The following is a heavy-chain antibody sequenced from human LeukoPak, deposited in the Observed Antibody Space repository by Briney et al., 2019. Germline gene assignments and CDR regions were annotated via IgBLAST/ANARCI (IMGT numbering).Heavy chain of an antibody. Sequence: ASVKVSYKASGYTFTGYYMHWVRQAPGQGLEWMGWINPNSGGTNYAQKFQGRVTMTRDTSISTAYMELSRLRSDDTAVYYCARVERFYDFWSGYYGDDAFDIWGQGTMVTVSS. J-gene: IGHJ3*02. V-gene: IGHV1-2*02. CDR3: ARVERFYDFWSGYYGDDAFDI. D-gene: IGHD3-3*01. CDR1: GYTFTGYY. CDR2: INPNSGGT.